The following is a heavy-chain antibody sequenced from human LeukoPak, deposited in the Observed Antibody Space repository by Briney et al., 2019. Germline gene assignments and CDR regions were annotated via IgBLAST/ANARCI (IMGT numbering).Heavy chain of an antibody. Sequence: GGSLRLSCVASGFTFGKYWMSWVRQAPGKGLEWVANIKLDGSEKNYVDSVKGRFTISRDNTKNSLYLRMNSLRVEDTAVFYCARDQYDTWSRRGNFDSWGQGTLVIVSS. CDR1: GFTFGKYW. V-gene: IGHV3-7*03. J-gene: IGHJ4*02. CDR3: ARDQYDTWSRRGNFDS. CDR2: IKLDGSEK. D-gene: IGHD3-3*01.